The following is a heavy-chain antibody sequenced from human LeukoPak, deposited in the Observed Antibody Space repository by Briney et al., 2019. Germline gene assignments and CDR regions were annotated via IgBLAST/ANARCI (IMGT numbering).Heavy chain of an antibody. D-gene: IGHD1-26*01. Sequence: GGSLRLSCAASGFTFSSYSMNWVRQAPGKGLEWVSSISSSSSYIYYADSVKGRFTISRDNSKNTLYLQMNSLRAEDTAVYYCAKTTRVGAIETLDYWGQGTLVTVSS. CDR2: ISSSSSYI. CDR3: AKTTRVGAIETLDY. CDR1: GFTFSSYS. V-gene: IGHV3-21*04. J-gene: IGHJ4*02.